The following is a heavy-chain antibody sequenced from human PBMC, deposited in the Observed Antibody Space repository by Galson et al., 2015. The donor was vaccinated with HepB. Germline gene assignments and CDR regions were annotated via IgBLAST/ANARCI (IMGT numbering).Heavy chain of an antibody. V-gene: IGHV3-30-3*01. CDR1: GFTFSTYA. D-gene: IGHD5-24*01. J-gene: IGHJ4*02. CDR2: ISYDGSHK. Sequence: SLRLSCAASGFTFSTYAIHWVRQAPGKGLEWVAVISYDGSHKYYADSVQGRFTISRDNSKNTLYLQMSSLRPEDTAVYYCVTGGEAEMAGFDYWGQGTLVTVSS. CDR3: VTGGEAEMAGFDY.